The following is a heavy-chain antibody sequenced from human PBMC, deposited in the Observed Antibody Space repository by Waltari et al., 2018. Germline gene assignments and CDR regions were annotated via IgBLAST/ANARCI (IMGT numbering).Heavy chain of an antibody. D-gene: IGHD3-3*01. Sequence: QVQLQESGPGLVKPSQTLSLTCTVSGGSISSHYWSWIRQPPGKGLEWIGYIYYSGSTNYNPSLKSRVTISVDTSKNQFSLKLSSVTAADTAVYYCARTIFGVVIIDYWGQGTLVTVSS. J-gene: IGHJ4*02. CDR2: IYYSGST. CDR3: ARTIFGVVIIDY. V-gene: IGHV4-59*11. CDR1: GGSISSHY.